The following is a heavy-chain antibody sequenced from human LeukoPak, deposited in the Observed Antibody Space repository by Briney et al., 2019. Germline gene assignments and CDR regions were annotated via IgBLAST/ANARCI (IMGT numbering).Heavy chain of an antibody. CDR2: ISYDGSNK. CDR1: GFTFSSYA. Sequence: PGGSLRLSCAASGFTFSSYAMHWVRQAPGKGLEWVAVISYDGSNKYYADSVKGRFTISRDNSKNTLYLQMNSLRAEDTAVYYCARDQEALFGELVDYWGQGTLVTVSS. J-gene: IGHJ4*02. V-gene: IGHV3-30*04. D-gene: IGHD3-10*01. CDR3: ARDQEALFGELVDY.